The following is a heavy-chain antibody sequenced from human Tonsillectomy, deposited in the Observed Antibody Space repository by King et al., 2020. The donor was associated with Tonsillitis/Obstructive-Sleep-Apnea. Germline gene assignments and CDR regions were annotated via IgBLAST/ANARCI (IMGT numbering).Heavy chain of an antibody. D-gene: IGHD3-3*01. CDR1: GFTFSSHN. J-gene: IGHJ4*02. V-gene: IGHV3-48*02. Sequence: QLVQSGGGLVQPGGSLRLSCAASGFTFSSHNMNWVRQAPGKGLEWVSYISSSSSTIYYADSVKGRFTISRDNAKNSLYLQMNSLRDGDTAIYYCARDPGAIFVVVHFDYWGQGTLVTVSS. CDR2: ISSSSSTI. CDR3: ARDPGAIFVVVHFDY.